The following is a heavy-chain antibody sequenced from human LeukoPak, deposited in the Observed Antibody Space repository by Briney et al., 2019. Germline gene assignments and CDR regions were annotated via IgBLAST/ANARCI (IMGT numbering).Heavy chain of an antibody. D-gene: IGHD2-15*01. J-gene: IGHJ5*02. V-gene: IGHV3-21*01. CDR3: ARGPSGYSNWFDP. Sequence: GGSLRLSCAASGFTFSSYSMNWVRQAPGKGLEWVSSISSSSYIYYADSVKGRFTISRDNAKNSLYLQMNSLRAEDTAVYYCARGPSGYSNWFDPWGQGTLVTVSS. CDR2: ISSSSYI. CDR1: GFTFSSYS.